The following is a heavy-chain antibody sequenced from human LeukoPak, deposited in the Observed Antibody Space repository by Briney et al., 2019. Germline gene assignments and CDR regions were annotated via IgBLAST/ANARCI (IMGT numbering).Heavy chain of an antibody. V-gene: IGHV3-53*01. D-gene: IGHD3-10*01. J-gene: IGHJ4*02. CDR2: IYSGGST. Sequence: GGSLRLSCAASGFTVSSNYMSWVRQAPGKGLEWVSVIYSGGSTYYADSVKGRFTISRDNSKNTLYLQMNSLRAEDTAVYYCARDGVWFGELLRDWGQGTLVTRSP. CDR3: ARDGVWFGELLRD. CDR1: GFTVSSNY.